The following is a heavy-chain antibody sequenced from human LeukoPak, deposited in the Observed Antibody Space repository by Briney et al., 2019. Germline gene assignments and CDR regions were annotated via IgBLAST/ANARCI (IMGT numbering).Heavy chain of an antibody. J-gene: IGHJ6*03. V-gene: IGHV4-34*01. D-gene: IGHD3-3*01. CDR3: ARKGITIFGVVTYMDV. CDR1: GGSFSGYY. Sequence: PSETLSLTCAVSGGSFSGYYWSWIRQPPGKGLEWIGEINHSGSTNYNPSLKSRVTISVDTSKNQFSLKLSSVTAADTAVYYCARKGITIFGVVTYMDVWGKGTTVTVSS. CDR2: INHSGST.